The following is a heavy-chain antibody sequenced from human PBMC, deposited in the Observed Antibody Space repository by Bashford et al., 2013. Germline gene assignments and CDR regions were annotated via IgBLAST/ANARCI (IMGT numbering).Heavy chain of an antibody. CDR3: GSGYYYYGMDV. CDR2: IYYSGST. J-gene: IGHJ6*02. Sequence: SSETLSLTCTVSGGSISSGGYYWSWIRQHPGKGLEWIGYIYYSGSTYYNPSLKSRVTISVDTSKNQFSLKLSSVTAADTAVYYCGSGYYYYGMDVVGPRDHGHRLL. CDR1: GGSISSGGYY. V-gene: IGHV4-31*03.